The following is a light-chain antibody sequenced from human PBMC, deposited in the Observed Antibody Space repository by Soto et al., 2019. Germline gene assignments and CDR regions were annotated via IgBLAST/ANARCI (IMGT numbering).Light chain of an antibody. CDR1: SSNIGSNT. V-gene: IGLV1-44*01. CDR3: AAWDDSLNGWV. Sequence: QSVLTQPPSASGTPGQRVTISCSGSSSNIGSNTVHWYQQLPGTAPKLLIYSNNQRPSGGPDRFSGSKSGTSAYLAISGLQSEDEADYYCAAWDDSLNGWVFGGGTQLTVL. CDR2: SNN. J-gene: IGLJ3*02.